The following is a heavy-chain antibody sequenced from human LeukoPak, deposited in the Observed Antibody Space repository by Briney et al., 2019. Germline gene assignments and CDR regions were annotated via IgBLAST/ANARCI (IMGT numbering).Heavy chain of an antibody. D-gene: IGHD2-2*01. CDR2: FDPEDGET. J-gene: IGHJ4*02. CDR3: ALGGGYCSSTSCYQFDY. CDR1: GGTFSSYA. Sequence: ASVKVSCKASGGTFSSYAISWVRQAPGKGLEWMGGFDPEDGETIYAQKFQGRVTMTEDTSTDTAYMELSSLRSEDTAVYYCALGGGYCSSTSCYQFDYWGQGTLVTVSS. V-gene: IGHV1-24*01.